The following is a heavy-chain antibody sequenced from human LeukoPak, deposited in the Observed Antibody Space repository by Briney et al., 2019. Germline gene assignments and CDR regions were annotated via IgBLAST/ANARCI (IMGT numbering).Heavy chain of an antibody. CDR3: ARGRWEAHY. V-gene: IGHV3-64*01. J-gene: IGHJ4*02. Sequence: GGSLRLSCAASGFTFSSYAMHWVRQAPGKGLEYVSAISSNGGSTYYANSVKGRFTISRDNSKNTLYLQMGSLRAEDMAVYYCARGRWEAHYWGQGTLVTVSS. D-gene: IGHD1-26*01. CDR1: GFTFSSYA. CDR2: ISSNGGST.